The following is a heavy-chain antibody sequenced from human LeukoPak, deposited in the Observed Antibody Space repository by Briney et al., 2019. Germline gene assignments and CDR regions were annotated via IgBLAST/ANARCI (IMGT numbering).Heavy chain of an antibody. CDR1: VYTFTRYY. Sequence: GASVKVSCKASVYTFTRYYMHWVRQAPGQELEWMGWINPKSGGTNYAQKFQGRVTMTRDTSISTAYMELSRLRSDDTAVYYCAPSSSDYFDYWGQGTPVTVSS. CDR2: INPKSGGT. CDR3: APSSSDYFDY. J-gene: IGHJ4*02. D-gene: IGHD6-13*01. V-gene: IGHV1-2*02.